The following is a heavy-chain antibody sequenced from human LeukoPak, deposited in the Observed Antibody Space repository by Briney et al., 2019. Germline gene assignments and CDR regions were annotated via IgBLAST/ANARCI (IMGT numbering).Heavy chain of an antibody. CDR2: IIPIFGTA. J-gene: IGHJ4*02. V-gene: IGHV1-69*13. D-gene: IGHD3/OR15-3a*01. Sequence: SVKVSCKASGYTFTGYYMHWVRQAPGQGLEWMGGIIPIFGTANYAQKFQGRVTITADESTSTAYMELSSLRSEDTAVYYCARDWTKGYFDYWGQGTLVTVSS. CDR1: GYTFTGYY. CDR3: ARDWTKGYFDY.